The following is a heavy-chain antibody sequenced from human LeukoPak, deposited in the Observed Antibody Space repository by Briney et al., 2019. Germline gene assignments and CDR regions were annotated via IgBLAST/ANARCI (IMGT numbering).Heavy chain of an antibody. CDR2: ISGSGGTT. V-gene: IGHV3-23*01. CDR3: VHYAEVDCLLTRVY. D-gene: IGHD3/OR15-3a*01. Sequence: RRALRLSCAASGFTFCSYAMGWVRPAPGEGLEWVSAISGSGGTTYYARSLKSRVTTSRDKSQNTRYLQMNSLRAENTAVYYCVHYAEVDCLLTRVYWGQGTLVTVSS. CDR1: GFTFCSYA. J-gene: IGHJ4*02.